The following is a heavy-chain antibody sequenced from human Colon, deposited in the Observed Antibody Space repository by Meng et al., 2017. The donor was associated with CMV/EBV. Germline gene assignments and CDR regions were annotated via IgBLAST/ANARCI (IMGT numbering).Heavy chain of an antibody. CDR1: GISVSDCA. Sequence: SGISVSDCAMSGGRQTPEKRQQWGASSDDGGGTTHADAVEGRFTITRDNSQNTLYLQMNNLNAGDTALYFCTQPSTTSGAFLPFDHWGQGTLVTVSS. V-gene: IGHV3-23*01. D-gene: IGHD3-10*01. J-gene: IGHJ4*02. CDR3: TQPSTTSGAFLPFDH. CDR2: SDDGGGT.